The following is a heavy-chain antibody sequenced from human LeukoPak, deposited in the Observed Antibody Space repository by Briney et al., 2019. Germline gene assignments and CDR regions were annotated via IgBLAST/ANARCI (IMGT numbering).Heavy chain of an antibody. CDR3: ARDFPSYYYDSSGYYDAFDI. J-gene: IGHJ3*02. V-gene: IGHV3-11*04. Sequence: PGGSLRLSCAASGFTFSDYYMSWIRQAPGKGLEWVSYISSSGSTIYYADSVKGRFTISRDNAKNSLYLQMNSLRAEDMAVYYCARDFPSYYYDSSGYYDAFDIWGQGTMVTVSS. CDR1: GFTFSDYY. D-gene: IGHD3-22*01. CDR2: ISSSGSTI.